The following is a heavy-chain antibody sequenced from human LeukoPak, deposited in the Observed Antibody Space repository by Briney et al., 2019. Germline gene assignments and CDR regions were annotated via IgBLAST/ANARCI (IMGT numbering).Heavy chain of an antibody. J-gene: IGHJ6*03. D-gene: IGHD3-10*01. CDR1: GGSFSGYY. V-gene: IGHV4-34*01. CDR3: ARVRTNYYGSGSYYNWVFYYYYMDV. CDR2: INHSGST. Sequence: SETLSLTCAVYGGSFSGYYWSWIRQPPGKGLEWIGEINHSGSTNYNPSLKSRVTISVDTSKNQFSLKLSSVTAADTAAYYCARVRTNYYGSGSYYNWVFYYYYMDVWGKGTTVTVSS.